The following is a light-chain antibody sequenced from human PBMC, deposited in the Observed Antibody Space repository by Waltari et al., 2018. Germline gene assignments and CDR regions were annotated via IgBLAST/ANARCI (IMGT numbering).Light chain of an antibody. V-gene: IGLV2-23*02. Sequence: QSALTQPASVSGSPGQSITISCTGTSSDVGSYNIVSWYQQHPGKAPRLMIYEVNKRPSGVSNPFTGSKSCNTSSLTIPGLQADYESDYYCCSYVSGSTFRVFGGGTKLTVL. CDR3: CSYVSGSTFRV. CDR1: SSDVGSYNI. CDR2: EVN. J-gene: IGLJ3*02.